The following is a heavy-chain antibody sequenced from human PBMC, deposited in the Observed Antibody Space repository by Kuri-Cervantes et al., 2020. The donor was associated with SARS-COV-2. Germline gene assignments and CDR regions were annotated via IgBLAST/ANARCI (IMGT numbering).Heavy chain of an antibody. J-gene: IGHJ5*02. D-gene: IGHD5-12*01. CDR3: AGEHSGYDWFDV. CDR1: GGSISIYY. CDR2: VYDSGTS. V-gene: IGHV4-39*07. Sequence: GSLRFSCTVSGGSISIYYWAWIRQSPGKGLEWIGSVYDSGTSYYNPSLKSRVSISVDTSKNQFSLKLSSVTAADTALYYCAGEHSGYDWFDVWGQGTLVTVSS.